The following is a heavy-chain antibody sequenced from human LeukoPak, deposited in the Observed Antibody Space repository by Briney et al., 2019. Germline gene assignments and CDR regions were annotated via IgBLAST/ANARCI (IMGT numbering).Heavy chain of an antibody. CDR2: INSDGSSA. J-gene: IGHJ4*02. V-gene: IGHV3-74*01. Sequence: TGGSLRLSCAASGFTFSSYWMHWIRQAPGKGLVWVSRINSDGSSASYADSVKGRFTISRDHAKNTLYLQMNSLRAEDTAVYYCARESNFGYYDFWSGGMVIPSGFDYWGQGTLVTVSS. CDR3: ARESNFGYYDFWSGGMVIPSGFDY. CDR1: GFTFSSYW. D-gene: IGHD3-3*01.